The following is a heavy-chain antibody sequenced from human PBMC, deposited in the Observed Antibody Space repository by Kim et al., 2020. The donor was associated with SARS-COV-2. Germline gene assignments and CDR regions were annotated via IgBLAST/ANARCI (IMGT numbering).Heavy chain of an antibody. CDR2: ISGTGDNT. D-gene: IGHD1-26*01. J-gene: IGHJ4*02. CDR1: GFTFISYA. CDR3: ARVQKCSGSYCYLDY. V-gene: IGHV3-23*01. Sequence: GGSLRLSCAASGFTFISYAMNWVRQAPGKGLEWVATISGTGDNTYYADSVKGRFTISRDNSKKTLYLQMNRLRAEDTAVHYCARVQKCSGSYCYLDYWGQGTLVTVSS.